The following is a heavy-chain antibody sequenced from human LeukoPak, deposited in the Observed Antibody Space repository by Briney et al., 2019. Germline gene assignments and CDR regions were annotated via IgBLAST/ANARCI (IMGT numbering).Heavy chain of an antibody. V-gene: IGHV3-33*01. D-gene: IGHD4-17*01. CDR3: ARGDPTVTTKQNFDY. CDR2: IWFDGSNK. CDR1: GFGFSNYD. Sequence: GRSLRLSCAASGFGFSNYDMHWVRKAPGKGLEWVAVIWFDGSNKYYADSVKGRFTISRDNSKNTLYLQMNSLRVEDTAVYYCARGDPTVTTKQNFDYWGQGTLVTVSS. J-gene: IGHJ4*02.